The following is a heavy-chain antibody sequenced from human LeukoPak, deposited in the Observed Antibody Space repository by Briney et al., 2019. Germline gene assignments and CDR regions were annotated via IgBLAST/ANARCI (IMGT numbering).Heavy chain of an antibody. V-gene: IGHV4-34*01. J-gene: IGHJ5*02. CDR1: GGSFSGYY. CDR3: ARDHCSGGSCYSGQGPNWFDP. Sequence: PSETLSLTCAVSGGSFSGYYWSWIRQPPGKGLEWIGEINHSGSTNYNPSLKSRVTISVDTSKNQFSLKLSSVTAADTAVYYCARDHCSGGSCYSGQGPNWFDPWGQGTPVTVSS. CDR2: INHSGST. D-gene: IGHD2-15*01.